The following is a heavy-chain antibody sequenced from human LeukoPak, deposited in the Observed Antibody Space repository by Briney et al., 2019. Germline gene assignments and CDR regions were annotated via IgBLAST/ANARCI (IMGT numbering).Heavy chain of an antibody. CDR2: ISPHNGNT. CDR1: GGTFSSYA. CDR3: AKGYYYESSGYRH. D-gene: IGHD3-22*01. J-gene: IGHJ4*02. V-gene: IGHV1-18*01. Sequence: ASVKVSCKASGGTFSSYAISWVRQAPGQGLEWMGWISPHNGNTNYAQKLQGRVTMTTDISTSTVYMDLRSLKFDDTAVYYCAKGYYYESSGYRHWGQGTLVTVSS.